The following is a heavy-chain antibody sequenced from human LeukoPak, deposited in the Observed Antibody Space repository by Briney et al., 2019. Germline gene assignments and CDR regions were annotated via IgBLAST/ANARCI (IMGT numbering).Heavy chain of an antibody. CDR3: AKDGGLWVSAHWGDS. D-gene: IGHD7-27*01. V-gene: IGHV3-23*01. Sequence: GGSLRLSCTASGFTFSSYTMTWVRQAPGKGLKWVSTITTGDGNTYYADSVKGRFTVSRDDSKNTLYLQMNSLRAEDTAVYYCAKDGGLWVSAHWGDSWGRGTLVTVS. J-gene: IGHJ4*02. CDR2: ITTGDGNT. CDR1: GFTFSSYT.